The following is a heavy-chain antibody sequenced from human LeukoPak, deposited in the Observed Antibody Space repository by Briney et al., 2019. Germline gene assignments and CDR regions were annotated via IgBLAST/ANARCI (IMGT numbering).Heavy chain of an antibody. V-gene: IGHV3-64D*09. CDR2: ISRNGGST. CDR1: GFSFSNYA. CDR3: VKDIHYYGSGNYYNGYFDY. Sequence: GGSLRLSCSASGFSFSNYAMHWVRQAPGKGLEYVAAISRNGGSTYYADSVKGRFTISTDNSKNTLYLQVSSLRAEDTAVYYCVKDIHYYGSGNYYNGYFDYWGQGTLVTVSS. D-gene: IGHD3-10*01. J-gene: IGHJ4*02.